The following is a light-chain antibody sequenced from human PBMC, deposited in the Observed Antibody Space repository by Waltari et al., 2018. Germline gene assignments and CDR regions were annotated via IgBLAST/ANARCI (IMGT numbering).Light chain of an antibody. V-gene: IGLV1-44*01. CDR2: TDN. Sequence: QSVLTQPPSASGTPGQGVTLSCSGSSSHIGSKAVSWYQQFPGTAPRLLMHTDNQRPSGVPDRFSGSKSGTSASLAISGLQSEDEAHYFCATWDDSLNGRVFGGGTKVTVL. CDR3: ATWDDSLNGRV. J-gene: IGLJ3*02. CDR1: SSHIGSKA.